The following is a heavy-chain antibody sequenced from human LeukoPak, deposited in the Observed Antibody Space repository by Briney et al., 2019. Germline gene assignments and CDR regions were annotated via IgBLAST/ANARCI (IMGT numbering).Heavy chain of an antibody. CDR2: IYHSGST. CDR1: GYSISSGYY. D-gene: IGHD3-3*01. J-gene: IGHJ4*02. CDR3: ARQTYYDFWSGYPRVPYYFDY. Sequence: SETLSLTCAVSGYSISSGYYWGWIRQPPGKGLEWIGSIYHSGSTYYNPSLKSRVTISVDTSKNQFSLKLSSVTAADTAVYYCARQTYYDFWSGYPRVPYYFDYWGQGTLVNLSS. V-gene: IGHV4-38-2*01.